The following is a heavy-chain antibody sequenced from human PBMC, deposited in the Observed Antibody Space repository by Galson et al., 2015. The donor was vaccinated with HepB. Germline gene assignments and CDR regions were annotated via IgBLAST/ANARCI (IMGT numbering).Heavy chain of an antibody. CDR3: ARGSPVDMRSHTDY. J-gene: IGHJ4*02. CDR1: GFTFSSYA. Sequence: SLRLSCAASGFTFSSYAMHWVRQAPGKGLEWVSVLSSGGYTAYSATSVKGRFTISRDNSRNTLYLQMNSLRAEDTAIYYCARGSPVDMRSHTDYWGQGTLVTVSS. D-gene: IGHD2-2*01. CDR2: LSSGGYTA. V-gene: IGHV3-23*01.